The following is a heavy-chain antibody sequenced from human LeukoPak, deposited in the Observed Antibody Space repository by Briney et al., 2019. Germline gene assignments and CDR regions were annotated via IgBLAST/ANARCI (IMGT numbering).Heavy chain of an antibody. V-gene: IGHV1-8*01. J-gene: IGHJ5*02. CDR1: GYTFTSYD. Sequence: ASVKVSCKASGYTFTSYDINWVRQAPGQGLEWMGWMNPNIGSTGYVQKLQGRVTMTRDTSISTAYMELSSLRSDDTAVYYCARWVPAPGFDPWGQGTLVTVSS. CDR3: ARWVPAPGFDP. CDR2: MNPNIGST.